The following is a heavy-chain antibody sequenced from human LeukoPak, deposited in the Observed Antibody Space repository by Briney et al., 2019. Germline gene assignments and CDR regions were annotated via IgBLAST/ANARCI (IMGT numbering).Heavy chain of an antibody. J-gene: IGHJ4*02. CDR2: ISTNSSNI. V-gene: IGHV3-48*02. D-gene: IGHD3-9*01. CDR1: GFTFSTYA. CDR3: ARDSDYDILTGYYPTPFDY. Sequence: GGSLRLSCAASGFTFSTYAMNWVRQAPGKGLEWVSYISTNSSNIYYADSVKGRFTISRDNAKNSLYLQMNSLRDEDTAVYYCARDSDYDILTGYYPTPFDYWGQGTLVTVSS.